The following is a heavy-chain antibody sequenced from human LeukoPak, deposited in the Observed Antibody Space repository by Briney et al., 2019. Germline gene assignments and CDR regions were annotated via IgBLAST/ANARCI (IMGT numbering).Heavy chain of an antibody. CDR3: AKATQWTSDY. J-gene: IGHJ4*02. Sequence: SGGSLRLSCAASGFTFSNAWMSWVRQAPGKGLEWVSAISGSGGSTYYADSVKGRFTISRDNSRNTLSLQMNSLRAEDTAVYYCAKATQWTSDYWGQGTLVTVSS. CDR1: GFTFSNAW. V-gene: IGHV3-23*01. D-gene: IGHD6-19*01. CDR2: ISGSGGST.